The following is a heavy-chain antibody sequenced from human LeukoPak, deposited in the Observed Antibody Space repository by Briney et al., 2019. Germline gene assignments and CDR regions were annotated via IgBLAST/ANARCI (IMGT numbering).Heavy chain of an antibody. J-gene: IGHJ5*02. Sequence: HPGGSLRLSCAASGFTFSSYGMHWVRQAPGKGLEWVAVIWYDGSNKYYADSVKGRFTISRDNSKNTLYLQMNSLRAEDTAVYYCAKTSGNYREGHRFDPWGQGTLVTVSS. CDR2: IWYDGSNK. D-gene: IGHD1-7*01. CDR3: AKTSGNYREGHRFDP. CDR1: GFTFSSYG. V-gene: IGHV3-33*06.